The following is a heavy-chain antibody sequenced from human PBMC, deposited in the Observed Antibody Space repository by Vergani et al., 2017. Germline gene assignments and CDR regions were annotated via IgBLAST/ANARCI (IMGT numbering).Heavy chain of an antibody. CDR1: GGTFSSYA. CDR3: ARDPRYCNSTSCSGGDY. Sequence: QVQLVQSGAEVKKPGSSVKVSCKASGGTFSSYAISWVRQAPGQGLEWMGGIIPIFGTANYAQKFQGRVTITADESTSTAYMELSSLRSEDTAVYYCARDPRYCNSTSCSGGDYWGQGTLVTVSS. V-gene: IGHV1-69*12. J-gene: IGHJ4*02. CDR2: IIPIFGTA. D-gene: IGHD2-2*01.